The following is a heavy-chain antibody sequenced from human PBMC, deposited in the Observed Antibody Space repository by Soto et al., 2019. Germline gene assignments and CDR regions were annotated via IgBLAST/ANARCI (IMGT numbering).Heavy chain of an antibody. V-gene: IGHV4-61*08. J-gene: IGHJ5*02. CDR3: ARDRGSGSYYMMTPRYNWFDP. CDR1: GGSISSGDYY. CDR2: IYYSGST. D-gene: IGHD3-10*01. Sequence: PSETLSLTCTASGGSISSGDYYWSWIRQPPGKGLEWIGYIYYSGSTNYNPSLKSRVTISVDTSKNQFSLKLSSVTAADTAVHYCARDRGSGSYYMMTPRYNWFDPWGQGTLVTVSS.